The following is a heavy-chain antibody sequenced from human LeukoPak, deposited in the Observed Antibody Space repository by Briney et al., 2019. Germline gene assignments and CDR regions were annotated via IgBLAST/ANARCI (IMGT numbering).Heavy chain of an antibody. CDR3: TRDRSRAEDD. J-gene: IGHJ4*02. V-gene: IGHV3-7*01. Sequence: PGGSLRLSCTASGFTFGDYAMSWVRQAPGKGLEWVANINQGGSDKYYVDSVKGRFTISRDNANNLLYLQMNSLRGEDTAVYYCTRDRSRAEDDWGQGTLVTVSS. CDR1: GFTFGDYA. D-gene: IGHD1-14*01. CDR2: INQGGSDK.